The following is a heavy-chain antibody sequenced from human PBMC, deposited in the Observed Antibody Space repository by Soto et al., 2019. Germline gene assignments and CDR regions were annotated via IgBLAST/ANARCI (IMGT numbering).Heavy chain of an antibody. CDR1: GFTFSSYA. J-gene: IGHJ6*03. D-gene: IGHD1-20*01. CDR2: IIISGGNT. V-gene: IGHV3-23*01. Sequence: GGSLRLSCAASGFTFSSYAMSWVRQAPGKGLEWVSAIIISGGNTYYADSVKGRFTISRDNSKNTLYLQMNSLRAEDTAVYYCAKALYSGDNWNYVYYYMDVLGKGTTVTVSS. CDR3: AKALYSGDNWNYVYYYMDV.